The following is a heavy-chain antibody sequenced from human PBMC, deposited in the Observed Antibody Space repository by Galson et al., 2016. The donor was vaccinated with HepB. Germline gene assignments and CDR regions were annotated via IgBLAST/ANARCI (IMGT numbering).Heavy chain of an antibody. CDR3: VKDPHRLEGRGGRLEH. J-gene: IGHJ4*02. CDR2: MSYSGRET. CDR1: GFTFSSFG. Sequence: SLRLSCAASGFTFSSFGMHWVRQAPGKGLEWVAFMSYSGRETYYADSVKGRFTISRDNSENTLDLQMNSLRTEDTAVYYCVKDPHRLEGRGGRLEHWGQGTQVTVSS. D-gene: IGHD1-1*01. V-gene: IGHV3-30*18.